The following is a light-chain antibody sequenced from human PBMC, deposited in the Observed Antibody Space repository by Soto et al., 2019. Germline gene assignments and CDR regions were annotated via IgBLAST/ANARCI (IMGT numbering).Light chain of an antibody. CDR2: DAS. V-gene: IGKV3-15*01. CDR1: QNVYNN. Sequence: EIVMTQSPAILSVSPGEGATLSCKASQNVYNNLAWYQQRSGQPPRLLIYDASTRATGISARFSGSGYGTEFTLTISSLQSEDFAVYFCQQCRNWPLTFGGGTKVDIK. J-gene: IGKJ4*01. CDR3: QQCRNWPLT.